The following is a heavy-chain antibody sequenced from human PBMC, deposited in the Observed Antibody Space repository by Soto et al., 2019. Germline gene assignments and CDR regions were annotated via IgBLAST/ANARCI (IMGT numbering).Heavy chain of an antibody. J-gene: IGHJ3*01. D-gene: IGHD3-10*01. CDR1: GGSISSYY. CDR2: IYYSGST. V-gene: IGHV4-59*01. CDR3: ARVWGGDFDC. Sequence: QVQLQESGPGLVKPSETLSLTCTGSGGSISSYYWSWIRQPPGKGLEWIGYIYYSGSTNYNPALKSRVTISVDTSKSQCSLKLSSVTAADTAVYYCARVWGGDFDCWGQGALGTVSS.